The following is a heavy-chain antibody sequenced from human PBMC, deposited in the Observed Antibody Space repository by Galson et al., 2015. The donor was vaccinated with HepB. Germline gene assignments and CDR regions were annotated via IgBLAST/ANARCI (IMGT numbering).Heavy chain of an antibody. D-gene: IGHD6-6*01. Sequence: SLRLSCAASGFTFSSYGMHWVRQAPGKGLEWVAVISYDGSNKYYADSVKGRFTISRDNSKNTLYLQMNSLRAEDTAVYYCAKVSVAARPQPSQYYFDYWGQGTLVTVSS. J-gene: IGHJ4*02. CDR1: GFTFSSYG. CDR3: AKVSVAARPQPSQYYFDY. CDR2: ISYDGSNK. V-gene: IGHV3-30*18.